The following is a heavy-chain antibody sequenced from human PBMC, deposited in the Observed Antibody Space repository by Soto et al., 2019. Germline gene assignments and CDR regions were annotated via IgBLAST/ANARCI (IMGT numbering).Heavy chain of an antibody. CDR1: GYXXTELS. V-gene: IGHV1-24*01. Sequence: ASXKVXCXVSGYXXTELSXHWVRQXPGKGLEWMGCFDPEDGETIYAQKFQGRVTMTEDTSTDTAYMELSSLRSEDTAVYYCATFLLSSSDLYYFDYLGQGTLVTVSS. J-gene: IGHJ4*02. CDR3: ATFLLSSSDLYYFDY. CDR2: FDPEDGET. D-gene: IGHD6-6*01.